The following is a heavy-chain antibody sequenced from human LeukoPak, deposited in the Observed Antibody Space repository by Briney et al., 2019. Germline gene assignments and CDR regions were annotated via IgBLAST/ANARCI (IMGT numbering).Heavy chain of an antibody. D-gene: IGHD5-24*01. V-gene: IGHV4-39*07. Sequence: SETLSLTCIVSGGSISSSSYYWGWIRQPPGKGLEWIGSIYYSGSTYYNPSLKSRVTISVDTSKNQFSLKLSSVTAADTAVYYCARVVGRDGYNYDYWGQGTLVTVSS. CDR2: IYYSGST. CDR1: GGSISSSSYY. J-gene: IGHJ4*02. CDR3: ARVVGRDGYNYDY.